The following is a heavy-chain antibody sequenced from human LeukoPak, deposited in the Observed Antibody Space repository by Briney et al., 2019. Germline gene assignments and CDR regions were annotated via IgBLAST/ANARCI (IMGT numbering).Heavy chain of an antibody. D-gene: IGHD3/OR15-3a*01. V-gene: IGHV3-9*01. CDR2: ISWNSGSI. CDR1: GFTFDDYA. Sequence: GGSLRLSCAASGFTFDDYAMHWVRQAPGKGLEWVSGISWNSGSIGYADSVKGRFTISRDDAKNSLYLQMNSLRAEDTAVYYCVRDWTYAFDLWGQGTMVTVSS. CDR3: VRDWTYAFDL. J-gene: IGHJ3*01.